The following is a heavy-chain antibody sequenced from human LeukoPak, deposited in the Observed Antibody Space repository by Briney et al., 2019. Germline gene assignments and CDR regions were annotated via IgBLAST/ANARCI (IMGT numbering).Heavy chain of an antibody. CDR2: ISSSSSYI. J-gene: IGHJ6*02. Sequence: GGSLRLSCAASGFTFSSHSMNWVRQAPGKGLEWVSSISSSSSYIYYADSVKGRFTISRDNAKNSLYLQMNSLRAEDTAVYYCARDQIIAAAGAYYYGMDVWGQGTTVTVSS. CDR1: GFTFSSHS. D-gene: IGHD6-13*01. CDR3: ARDQIIAAAGAYYYGMDV. V-gene: IGHV3-21*01.